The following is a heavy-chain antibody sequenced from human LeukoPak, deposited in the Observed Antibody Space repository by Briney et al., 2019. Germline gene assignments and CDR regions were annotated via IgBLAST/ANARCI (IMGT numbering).Heavy chain of an antibody. D-gene: IGHD3-22*01. CDR2: ISHTSAAI. V-gene: IGHV3-48*02. CDR3: ARASPSGYDY. J-gene: IGHJ4*02. Sequence: SGGSLRLSCAASGFTFSTYGMNWVRQAPGEGLEWVSYISHTSAAISYPDSVKGRFTISSDNAKNSLYLQMHRLSDEDTVVYYCARASPSGYDYWGRGPVVTVSS. CDR1: GFTFSTYG.